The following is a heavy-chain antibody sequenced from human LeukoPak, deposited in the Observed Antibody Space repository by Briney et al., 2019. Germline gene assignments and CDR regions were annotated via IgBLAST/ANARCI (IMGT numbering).Heavy chain of an antibody. CDR2: VNPHSGGT. J-gene: IGHJ4*02. CDR3: ARLLNLWEPDYSFDY. CDR1: GYTLTDYY. D-gene: IGHD1-26*01. V-gene: IGHV1-2*02. Sequence: ASVKVSCKASGYTLTDYYMHWVRQAPGQGLEWMGWVNPHSGGTNYAQKFQGRVTVTRDTSISTAYMELSRLRSDDTAVYYCARLLNLWEPDYSFDYWGQGTLVTVSS.